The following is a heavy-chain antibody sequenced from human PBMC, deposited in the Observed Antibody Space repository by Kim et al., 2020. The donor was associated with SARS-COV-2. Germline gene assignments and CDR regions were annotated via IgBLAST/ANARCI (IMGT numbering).Heavy chain of an antibody. V-gene: IGHV3-11*04. CDR2: I. Sequence: IYNADSVNGRFTISGDNDRNLLYLQMTSLGAEDTAVYYCARTDTDYGSDYWGQGTLVTVSS. D-gene: IGHD4-17*01. CDR3: ARTDTDYGSDY. J-gene: IGHJ4*02.